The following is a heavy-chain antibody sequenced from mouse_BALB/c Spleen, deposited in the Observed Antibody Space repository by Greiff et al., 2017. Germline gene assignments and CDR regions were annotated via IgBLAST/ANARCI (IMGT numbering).Heavy chain of an antibody. CDR1: GYTFTDYN. J-gene: IGHJ1*01. V-gene: IGHV1S29*02. CDR2: IYPYNGGT. D-gene: IGHD1-1*01. CDR3: ARDPYYGSTRYWYFDV. Sequence: EAQLQQSGPELVKPGASVKISCKASGYTFTDYNMHWVKQSHGKSLEWIGYIYPYNGGTGYNQKFKSKATLTVDNSSSTAYMELRSLTSEDSAVYYCARDPYYGSTRYWYFDVWGAGTTVTVSS.